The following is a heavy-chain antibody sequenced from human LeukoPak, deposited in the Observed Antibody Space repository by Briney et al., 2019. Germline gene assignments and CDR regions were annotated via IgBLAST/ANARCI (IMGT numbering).Heavy chain of an antibody. V-gene: IGHV3-11*04. J-gene: IGHJ4*02. CDR2: ISSSGSTI. CDR3: ASSYYDSSGYRP. D-gene: IGHD3-22*01. Sequence: LSLTCTVSGGSISSSSYYWVWIRQAPGEGLEWVSYISSSGSTIYYADSVKGRFTISRDNAKNSLYLQMNSLRAEDTAVYYCASSYYDSSGYRPWGQGTLVTVSS. CDR1: GGSISSSSYY.